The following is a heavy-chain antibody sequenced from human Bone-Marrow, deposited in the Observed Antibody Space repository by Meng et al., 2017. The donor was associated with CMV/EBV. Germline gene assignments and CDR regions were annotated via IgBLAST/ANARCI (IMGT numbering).Heavy chain of an antibody. J-gene: IGHJ6*02. CDR1: GGSISSSSYY. D-gene: IGHD3-10*01. CDR3: ARALIWFGASYGMDV. CDR2: IYYSGST. V-gene: IGHV4-39*07. Sequence: SEPLSLTCTVPGGSISSSSYYWGWIRQPPGKGLEWIGSIYYSGSTYYNPSLKSRVTISVDTSKNQFSLKLSSVTAADTAVYYCARALIWFGASYGMDVWGQGTTVTVSS.